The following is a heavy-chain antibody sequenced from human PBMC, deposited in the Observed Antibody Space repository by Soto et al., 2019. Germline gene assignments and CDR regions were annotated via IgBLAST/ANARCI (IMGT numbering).Heavy chain of an antibody. J-gene: IGHJ6*02. Sequence: GGSLRLSCAASGFTFSNAWMNWVRQAPGKGLEWVGRIKSKTDGGTTDYAAPVKGRFTISRDDSKNTLYLQMNSLKTEDTAVYYCTLRRRVTTLYYYYGMDVWGQGTTVTVSS. CDR3: TLRRRVTTLYYYYGMDV. CDR2: IKSKTDGGTT. CDR1: GFTFSNAW. V-gene: IGHV3-15*07. D-gene: IGHD4-4*01.